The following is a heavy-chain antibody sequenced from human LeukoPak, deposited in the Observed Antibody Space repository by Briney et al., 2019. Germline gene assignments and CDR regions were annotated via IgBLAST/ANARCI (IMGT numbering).Heavy chain of an antibody. CDR3: TRDMRGAAAADDAFDI. J-gene: IGHJ3*02. CDR2: MNPNSGDT. D-gene: IGHD6-13*01. Sequence: ASVKVSCKASGYTFTSCDINWVRQATGQGLEWMGWMNPNSGDTGYAQNSQGRVTITRDTSISTAYMELSSLRSEDTAVYYCTRDMRGAAAADDAFDIWGQGTMVTVPS. CDR1: GYTFTSCD. V-gene: IGHV1-8*01.